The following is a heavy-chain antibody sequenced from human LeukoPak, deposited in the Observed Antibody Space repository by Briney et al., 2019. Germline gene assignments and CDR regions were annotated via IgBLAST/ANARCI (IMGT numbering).Heavy chain of an antibody. J-gene: IGHJ4*02. D-gene: IGHD6-19*01. CDR2: INPNSGGT. CDR1: GYTFTGYY. V-gene: IGHV1-2*06. CDR3: ARESSVWYYHY. Sequence: ASVKVSCKASGYTFTGYYMHWVRQAPGQGLEWMGRINPNSGGTNYAQKFQGRVTMTRDTSISTAYMELSRLRSDYPAVYYCARESSVWYYHYWGQGTLVGVSS.